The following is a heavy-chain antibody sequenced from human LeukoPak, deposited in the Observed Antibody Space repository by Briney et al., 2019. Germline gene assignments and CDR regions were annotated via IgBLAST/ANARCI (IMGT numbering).Heavy chain of an antibody. CDR2: INPNSGGT. CDR1: GYTFTGYY. D-gene: IGHD3-22*01. V-gene: IGHV1-2*02. Sequence: ASVKVSCKASGYTFTGYYMHWVRQAPGQGLEWMGWINPNSGGTNYAQKFQGRVTMTRDTSISTAYMELSRLRSDDTAAYYCARDRASNYYDSSGYYPSGWFDPWGQGTLVTVSS. J-gene: IGHJ5*02. CDR3: ARDRASNYYDSSGYYPSGWFDP.